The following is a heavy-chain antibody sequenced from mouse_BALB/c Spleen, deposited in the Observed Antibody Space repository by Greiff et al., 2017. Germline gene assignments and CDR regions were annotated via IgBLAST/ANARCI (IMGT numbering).Heavy chain of an antibody. Sequence: QVQLQQPGAELVKPGASVKLSCKASGYTFTSYYMYWVKQRPGQGLEWIGGINPSNGGTNFNEKFKSKATLTVDKSSSTAYMQLSSLTSEDSAVYYCTRSQIVAPYFDYWGQGTTLTVSS. CDR1: GYTFTSYY. CDR3: TRSQIVAPYFDY. D-gene: IGHD1-1*01. V-gene: IGHV1S81*02. CDR2: INPSNGGT. J-gene: IGHJ2*01.